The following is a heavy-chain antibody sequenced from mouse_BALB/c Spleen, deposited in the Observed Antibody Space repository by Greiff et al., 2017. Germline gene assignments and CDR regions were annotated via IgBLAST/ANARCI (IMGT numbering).Heavy chain of an antibody. V-gene: IGHV6-6*02. D-gene: IGHD2-4*01. CDR1: GFTFSNYW. CDR2: IRLKSNNYAT. J-gene: IGHJ1*01. CDR3: TIYYDYDWYFDV. Sequence: EVKLVESGGGLVQPGGSMKLSCVASGFTFSNYWMNWVRQSPEKGLEWVAEIRLKSNNYATHYAESVKGRFTISRDDSKSSVYLQMNNLRAEDTGIYYCTIYYDYDWYFDVWGAGTTVTVSS.